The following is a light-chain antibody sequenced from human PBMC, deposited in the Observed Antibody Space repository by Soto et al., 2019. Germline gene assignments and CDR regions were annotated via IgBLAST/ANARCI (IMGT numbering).Light chain of an antibody. CDR2: DAS. CDR1: QSISTH. V-gene: IGKV1-39*01. CDR3: QQSHNTPNT. Sequence: DIQMTQSPSSLSASVGDRVAITCRTSQSISTHLNWYQQKPGRPPKLLIYDASTLQGGVPSRFSGGGSETDFTLTITSLQPEDFATYYCQQSHNTPNTFGGGTRVEI. J-gene: IGKJ4*01.